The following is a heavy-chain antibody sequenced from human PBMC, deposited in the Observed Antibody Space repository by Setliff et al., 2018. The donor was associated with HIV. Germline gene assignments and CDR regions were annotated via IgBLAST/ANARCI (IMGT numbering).Heavy chain of an antibody. D-gene: IGHD4-4*01. CDR1: GYSISSGYY. Sequence: PSETLSLTCAVSGYSISSGYYWGWIRQPPGKGLEWIGSIYHSGSTYYNPSLKSRVTIPVDTSKSQFSLKLSSVTAAGTAVYYCAREDTVTTAFDIWGQGTRVTVS. CDR3: AREDTVTTAFDI. CDR2: IYHSGST. J-gene: IGHJ3*02. V-gene: IGHV4-38-2*02.